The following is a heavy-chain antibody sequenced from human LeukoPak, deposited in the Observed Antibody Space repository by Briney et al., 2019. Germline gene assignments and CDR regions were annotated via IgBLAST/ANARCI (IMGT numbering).Heavy chain of an antibody. Sequence: GGSLRLSCAASGFTVSSNYMSWVRQAPGKGLEWVSAISGSGGSTYYADSVKGRFTISRDNSKNTLYLQMNSLRAEDTAVYYCAKDQKSPLRFLRYFDYWGQGTLVTVSS. V-gene: IGHV3-23*01. CDR2: ISGSGGST. CDR3: AKDQKSPLRFLRYFDY. J-gene: IGHJ4*02. D-gene: IGHD3-3*01. CDR1: GFTVSSNY.